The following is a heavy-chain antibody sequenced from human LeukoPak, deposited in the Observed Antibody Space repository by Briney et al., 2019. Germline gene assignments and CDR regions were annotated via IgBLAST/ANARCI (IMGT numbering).Heavy chain of an antibody. Sequence: GGSLRLSCAASGFTFSSYSMNWVRQAPGKGLEWVSSISSSSSYIYYADSVKGRFTISRDNAKNSLYLQMNSLRAEDTAVYYCARVRAYCGGDCYYGIDAFDIWGQGTMVIVSS. J-gene: IGHJ3*02. CDR3: ARVRAYCGGDCYYGIDAFDI. CDR1: GFTFSSYS. D-gene: IGHD2-21*02. CDR2: ISSSSSYI. V-gene: IGHV3-21*01.